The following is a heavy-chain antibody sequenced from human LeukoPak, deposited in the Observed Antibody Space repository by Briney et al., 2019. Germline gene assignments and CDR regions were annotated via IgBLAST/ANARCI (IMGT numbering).Heavy chain of an antibody. CDR2: IYYSGST. V-gene: IGHV4-59*01. J-gene: IGHJ3*02. Sequence: SETLSLTCTVSGGSISSYYWSWIRQSPGKGLEWIGYIYYSGSTNYNPSLKSRVTISVDTSKNQFSLKLSSVTAADTAVYYCARGAGTNAFDIWGQGTMVTVSS. D-gene: IGHD6-13*01. CDR3: ARGAGTNAFDI. CDR1: GGSISSYY.